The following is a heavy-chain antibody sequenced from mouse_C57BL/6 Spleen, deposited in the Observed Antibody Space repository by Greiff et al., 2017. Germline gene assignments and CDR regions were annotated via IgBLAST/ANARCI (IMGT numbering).Heavy chain of an antibody. CDR3: ARNYYSNSHYAMDY. D-gene: IGHD2-5*01. Sequence: QVQLKQPGAELVKPGASVKLSCKASGYTFTSYWMQWVKQRPGQGLEWIGKIDPSDSYTNYNQKFKGKATLTVDTSSSPAYMQLSSLTSEDSAVYYCARNYYSNSHYAMDYWGQGTSVTVSS. CDR2: IDPSDSYT. CDR1: GYTFTSYW. V-gene: IGHV1-50*01. J-gene: IGHJ4*01.